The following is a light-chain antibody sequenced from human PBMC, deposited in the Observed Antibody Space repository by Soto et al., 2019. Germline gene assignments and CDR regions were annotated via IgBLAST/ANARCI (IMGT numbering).Light chain of an antibody. V-gene: IGKV1-39*01. J-gene: IGKJ1*01. CDR3: QQHYNLPPWT. CDR2: GAS. CDR1: QTISTY. Sequence: DIQMTQSPSPLSASVGDRVTITCRASQTISTYLNWYQQKPGKAPKLLIYGASSLQSGVPSRFSGSGSGTDFTLTISSLQPEDFAIYYCQQHYNLPPWTFGQGTKVEI.